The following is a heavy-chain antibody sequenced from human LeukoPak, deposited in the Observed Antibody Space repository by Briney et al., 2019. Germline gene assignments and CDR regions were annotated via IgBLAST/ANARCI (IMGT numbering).Heavy chain of an antibody. V-gene: IGHV1-8*01. J-gene: IGHJ4*02. CDR3: ARVRPYDYVWGSYRYNYFDY. CDR1: GYAFTSYD. Sequence: ASVKVSCKASGYAFTSYDINWVRQATGQGLEWMGWVNPNSGNTGYAQKFQGRVTMTRNTSISTAYMELSSLRSEDTAVYYCARVRPYDYVWGSYRYNYFDYWGQGTLVTVSS. D-gene: IGHD3-16*02. CDR2: VNPNSGNT.